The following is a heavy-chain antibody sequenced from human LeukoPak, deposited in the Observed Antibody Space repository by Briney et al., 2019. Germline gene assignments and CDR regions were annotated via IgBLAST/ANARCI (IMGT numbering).Heavy chain of an antibody. CDR2: ISWNSGSI. D-gene: IGHD2-15*01. J-gene: IGHJ6*02. CDR1: GFTFDDYA. V-gene: IGHV3-9*01. Sequence: GGYLRLSCAASGFTFDDYAMHWVRQAPGKGLEWVSGISWNSGSIGYADSVKGRFTISRDNAKNSLYLQMNSLRAEDTALYYCAKDKEAVGAYGMDVWGQGTTVTVSS. CDR3: AKDKEAVGAYGMDV.